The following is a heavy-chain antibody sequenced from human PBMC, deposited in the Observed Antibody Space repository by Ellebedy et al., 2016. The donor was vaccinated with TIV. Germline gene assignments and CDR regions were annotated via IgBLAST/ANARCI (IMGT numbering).Heavy chain of an antibody. CDR2: ISSTSSYT. CDR1: GFTFSDYY. CDR3: ARNGYEYVWGSYHHDY. V-gene: IGHV3-11*06. J-gene: IGHJ4*02. Sequence: GESLKISCAASGFTFSDYYMSWIRQAPGKGLEWVSYISSTSSYTSYTDSVKGRFTISRDNAKNSLYLQMNSLRDEDTAVYYCARNGYEYVWGSYHHDYWGQGTLVTVSS. D-gene: IGHD3-16*02.